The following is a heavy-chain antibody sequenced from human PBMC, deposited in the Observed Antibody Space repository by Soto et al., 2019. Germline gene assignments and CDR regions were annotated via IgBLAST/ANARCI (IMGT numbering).Heavy chain of an antibody. J-gene: IGHJ4*02. V-gene: IGHV4-38-2*01. CDR3: ARGEYYGSGNYFDY. CDR1: GHSISSGYY. Sequence: PSETLSLTCAVSGHSISSGYYWGWIRQPPGKGLEWIGSFYHSGSTYYNPSLKSRVTISVDTSKNQFSLKLSSVIAADTAVYYCARGEYYGSGNYFDYWGQGTLVTVSS. D-gene: IGHD3-10*01. CDR2: FYHSGST.